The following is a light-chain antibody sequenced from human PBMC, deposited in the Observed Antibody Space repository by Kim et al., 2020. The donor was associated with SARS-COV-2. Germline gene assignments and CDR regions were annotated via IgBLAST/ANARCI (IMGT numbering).Light chain of an antibody. CDR1: SGNSSNV. Sequence: ASRGASVKLTCTLNSGNSSNVIAWHQQQPEKGPRYLMKVNNDGSHSKADRIPDRFSGSSSGAERYLTVSSLQSVDEADYYCQSWGVFGGGTKLTVL. CDR2: VNNDGSH. CDR3: QSWGV. V-gene: IGLV4-69*01. J-gene: IGLJ3*02.